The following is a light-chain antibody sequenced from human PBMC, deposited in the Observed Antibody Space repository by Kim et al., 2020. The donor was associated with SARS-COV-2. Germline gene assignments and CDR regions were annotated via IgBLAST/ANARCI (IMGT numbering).Light chain of an antibody. J-gene: IGLJ1*01. V-gene: IGLV3-9*01. CDR3: QVWDSDSSTYV. Sequence: GQTTRITCGGNNIGSKNVHWYQQKPGQAPVLVIYRDNDRPSGIPERFSGSNSGNTATLTISRAQVGDEADYYCQVWDSDSSTYVFGTGTKVTVL. CDR2: RDN. CDR1: NIGSKN.